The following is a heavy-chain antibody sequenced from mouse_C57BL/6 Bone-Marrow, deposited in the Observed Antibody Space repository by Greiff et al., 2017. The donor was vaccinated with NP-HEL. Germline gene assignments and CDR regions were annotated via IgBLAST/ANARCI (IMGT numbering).Heavy chain of an antibody. D-gene: IGHD1-1*01. V-gene: IGHV3-6*01. J-gene: IGHJ2*01. CDR2: ISYDGSN. Sequence: ESGPGLVKPSQSLSLTCSATGYSITSGYYWNWIRQFPGNILEWMRYISYDGSNNYNPSFKNRIPITRDTSKNQFFLKLNSVTTEDTAAYYCATRSYYYGGSSFDYWGRGTTLTVSS. CDR3: ATRSYYYGGSSFDY. CDR1: GYSITSGYY.